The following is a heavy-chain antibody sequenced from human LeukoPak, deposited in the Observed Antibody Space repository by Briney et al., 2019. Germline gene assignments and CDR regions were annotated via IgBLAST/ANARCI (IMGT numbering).Heavy chain of an antibody. V-gene: IGHV3-30-3*01. CDR2: ISYDGSNK. J-gene: IGHJ4*02. CDR1: GFTFSSYA. CDR3: ATGNYYDSSGYSPPADY. D-gene: IGHD3-22*01. Sequence: GGSLRLSCAASGFTFSSYAMHWVRQAPGKGLEWVAVISYDGSNKYYADSVKGRFTISRDNSKNTLYLQMNSLRAEDTAVYYCATGNYYDSSGYSPPADYWGQGTLVTVSS.